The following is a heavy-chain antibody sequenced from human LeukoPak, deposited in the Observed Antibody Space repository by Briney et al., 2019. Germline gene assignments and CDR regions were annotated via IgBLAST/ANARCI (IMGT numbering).Heavy chain of an antibody. J-gene: IGHJ4*02. D-gene: IGHD2-15*01. CDR3: ARSGLNRFDY. CDR1: GFTFSSSA. CDR2: ISDTAVFT. V-gene: IGHV3-23*01. Sequence: GGSLRLSCAASGFTFSSSAMTWVRQAPGKGLEWVSAISDTAVFTYYADSVKGRFSISRDNSKNTLYLQMNSLRAEDTAAYYCARSGLNRFDYWGQGTLVTVSS.